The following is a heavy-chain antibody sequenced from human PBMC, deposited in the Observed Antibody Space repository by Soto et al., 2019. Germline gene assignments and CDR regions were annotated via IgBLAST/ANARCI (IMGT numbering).Heavy chain of an antibody. CDR3: ARGFSNSITTRFDS. J-gene: IGHJ4*02. CDR2: VNDSGET. V-gene: IGHV4-34*01. Sequence: VHLQQWGAGLLRPSETLSLTCTVSGESFSGYYWSWIRQSPEKGLEWIGEVNDSGETKYNPSLKSRVTISEDPSKNQFSLRMSSMTAADTAVYYCARGFSNSITTRFDSWGQGTLVTVSS. D-gene: IGHD4-4*01. CDR1: GESFSGYY.